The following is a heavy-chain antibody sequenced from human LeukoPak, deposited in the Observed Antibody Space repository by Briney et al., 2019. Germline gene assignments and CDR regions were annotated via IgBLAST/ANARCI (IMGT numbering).Heavy chain of an antibody. D-gene: IGHD1-26*01. Sequence: ASVKVSCKASGGTFSSYAISWVRQAPGQGLEWMGWVNTNRGDTNYVQNFQGRVTMTRDTSISTAYMELSRLTSDDTAVYYCARDFWDSGINGGGFDYWGQGTLVTVSS. CDR3: ARDFWDSGINGGGFDY. CDR1: GGTFSSYA. V-gene: IGHV1-2*02. CDR2: VNTNRGDT. J-gene: IGHJ4*02.